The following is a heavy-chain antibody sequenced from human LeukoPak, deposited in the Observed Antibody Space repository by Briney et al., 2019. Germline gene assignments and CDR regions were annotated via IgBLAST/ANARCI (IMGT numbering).Heavy chain of an antibody. J-gene: IGHJ4*02. V-gene: IGHV3-21*04. CDR1: GFTFSIYS. Sequence: GGSLRLSCVASGFTFSIYSMNWVRQAPGKGLEWVSSISSSSSYIYYADSVKGRFTISRDNGKNSLYLQMNSLRAEDTALYYCAKGGWLDDLGQGALVTVSS. D-gene: IGHD6-19*01. CDR2: ISSSSSYI. CDR3: AKGGWLDD.